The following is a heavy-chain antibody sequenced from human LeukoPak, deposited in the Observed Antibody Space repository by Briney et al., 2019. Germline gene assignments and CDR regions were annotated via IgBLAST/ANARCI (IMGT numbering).Heavy chain of an antibody. CDR2: IYYSGST. J-gene: IGHJ6*04. Sequence: SQTLSPTCTVSGGSISSGGYYWSWIRQHPGKGLEWIGYIYYSGSTYYNPSLKSRVTISVDTSKNQFSLKLSSVTAADTAVYYCARDRFRGDYGTDVWGKGTTVTVSS. CDR1: GGSISSGGYY. V-gene: IGHV4-31*03. CDR3: ARDRFRGDYGTDV.